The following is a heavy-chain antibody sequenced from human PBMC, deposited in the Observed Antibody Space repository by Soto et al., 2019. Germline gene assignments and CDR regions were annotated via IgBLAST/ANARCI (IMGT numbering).Heavy chain of an antibody. V-gene: IGHV3-33*01. J-gene: IGHJ6*02. CDR1: GFTFSNYG. Sequence: GGSLRLSCAASGFTFSNYGMHWVRQAPGKGLEWVAVIWYDGSDKNYADSVKGRFTISRDNSKNTLYLQMNSLRAEDTAVYYCARGVSTVTPDYYYGMDVWGQGTTVTVSS. D-gene: IGHD4-17*01. CDR3: ARGVSTVTPDYYYGMDV. CDR2: IWYDGSDK.